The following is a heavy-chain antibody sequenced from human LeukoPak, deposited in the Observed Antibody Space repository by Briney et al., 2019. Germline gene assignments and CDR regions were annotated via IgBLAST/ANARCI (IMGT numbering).Heavy chain of an antibody. Sequence: PSQTLSLTWTVSTDSSSSGDYDWSWIRQPAGKGLEWIARISSSGSTNYNPSLKSRGTLSVDPSKHQFALKLSSVTAADTAVYFCARGPYSYDSSGAFDIGGQGTMVTVPS. CDR1: TDSSSSGDYD. J-gene: IGHJ3*02. V-gene: IGHV4-61*02. D-gene: IGHD3-22*01. CDR2: ISSSGST. CDR3: ARGPYSYDSSGAFDI.